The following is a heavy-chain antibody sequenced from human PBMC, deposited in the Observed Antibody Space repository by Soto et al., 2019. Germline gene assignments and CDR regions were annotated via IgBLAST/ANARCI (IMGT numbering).Heavy chain of an antibody. J-gene: IGHJ4*02. D-gene: IGHD3-22*01. V-gene: IGHV4-61*01. CDR2: IYYSGST. Sequence: SETLSLTCTVSGGSVSSGSYYWSWIRQPPGKGLEWIGYIYYSGSTYYNPSLKSRVTISVDTSKNQFSLKLSSVTAADTAVYYCAREPLDDSSGYYIDYWGQGTLVTVS. CDR1: GGSVSSGSYY. CDR3: AREPLDDSSGYYIDY.